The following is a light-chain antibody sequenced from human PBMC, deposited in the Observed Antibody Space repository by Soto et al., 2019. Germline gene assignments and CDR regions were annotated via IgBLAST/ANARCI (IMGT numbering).Light chain of an antibody. CDR2: LEGSGSY. V-gene: IGLV4-60*02. J-gene: IGLJ2*01. CDR1: SGHSTYI. Sequence: QSVLTQSSSASASLGSSVKLTCTLSSGHSTYIIAWHQPQPGKAPRYLMKLEGSGSYNKGSGIPDRFSGSSSGADRYLTISNLQFEDEAEYYCETWDTNVVVFGGGTQLTVL. CDR3: ETWDTNVVV.